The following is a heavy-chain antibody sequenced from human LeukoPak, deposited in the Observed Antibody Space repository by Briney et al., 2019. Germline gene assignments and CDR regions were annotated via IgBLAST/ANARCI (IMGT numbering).Heavy chain of an antibody. CDR3: ARYRNEALFAFDI. Sequence: PSETLSLTCTVSGGSISNYYWSWIRQPPEKGLEWIGYIYYSGSTNYNPSLMSRVTISVDTSKTQFSLKLSSVTAADTAVYYCARYRNEALFAFDIWGQGTMVTVSS. CDR2: IYYSGST. J-gene: IGHJ3*02. D-gene: IGHD1-14*01. V-gene: IGHV4-59*01. CDR1: GGSISNYY.